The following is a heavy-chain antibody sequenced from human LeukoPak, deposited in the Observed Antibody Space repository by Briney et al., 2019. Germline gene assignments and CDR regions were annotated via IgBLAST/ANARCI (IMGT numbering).Heavy chain of an antibody. V-gene: IGHV3-23*01. CDR1: GFTLSSYA. Sequence: GGSLRLSCAASGFTLSSYAMSWVRQAPGKGLEWVSAISDSGNTYHADSVKGRFTISRDSSKNTLFLQMNRLRPEDAAVYYCARAGLGDSSGYDAFDIWGQGTMVTVSS. CDR3: ARAGLGDSSGYDAFDI. CDR2: ISDSGNT. J-gene: IGHJ3*02. D-gene: IGHD3-22*01.